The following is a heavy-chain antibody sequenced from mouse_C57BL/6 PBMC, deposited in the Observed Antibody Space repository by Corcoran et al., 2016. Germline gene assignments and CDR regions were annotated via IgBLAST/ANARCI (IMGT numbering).Heavy chain of an antibody. D-gene: IGHD2-4*01. CDR2: INPNNGGT. CDR1: GYTFTDYY. V-gene: IGHV1-26*01. J-gene: IGHJ3*01. CDR3: ARLDYDWFAY. Sequence: EVQLQQSGPELVKPGASVKISCKASGYTFTDYYMNWVKQSHGKSLEWIGDINPNNGGTSYNQKFKGKATLTVDKSSSTAYMELRSPTSEDSAVYYCARLDYDWFAYWGQGTLVTVSA.